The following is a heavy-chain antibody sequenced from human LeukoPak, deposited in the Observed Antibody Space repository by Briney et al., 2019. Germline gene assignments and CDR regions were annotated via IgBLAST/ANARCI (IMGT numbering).Heavy chain of an antibody. CDR3: ARDKFPLVGATGDDGFDI. CDR2: IYYSGST. CDR1: GGSISSNTNY. V-gene: IGHV4-39*07. Sequence: SETLSLTCTVSGGSISSNTNYWGWIRQPPGKGLEWIGRIYYSGSTNYNPSLKSRVTISVDKSKNQFSLKLSSVTAADTAVYYCARDKFPLVGATGDDGFDIWGQGTMVIVSS. J-gene: IGHJ3*02. D-gene: IGHD1-26*01.